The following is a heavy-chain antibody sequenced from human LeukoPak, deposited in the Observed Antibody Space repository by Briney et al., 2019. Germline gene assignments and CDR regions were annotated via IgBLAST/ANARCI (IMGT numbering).Heavy chain of an antibody. Sequence: PGGSLRLSCAASGFTFSSYAMTWVRQAPGKGLEWVSVISGSGGSAYYADSVKGRFTISRDNSKNTLYLQMNSLRADDTAVYYCAKDQICTNNVCYFDYWGQGTLVTVSS. V-gene: IGHV3-23*01. CDR3: AKDQICTNNVCYFDY. CDR2: ISGSGGSA. CDR1: GFTFSSYA. J-gene: IGHJ4*02. D-gene: IGHD2-8*01.